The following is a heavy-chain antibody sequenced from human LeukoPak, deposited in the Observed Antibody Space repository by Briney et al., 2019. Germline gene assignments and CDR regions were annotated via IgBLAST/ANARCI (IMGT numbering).Heavy chain of an antibody. J-gene: IGHJ4*02. CDR2: ISGNNDNP. CDR3: ARDGTSTDDY. CDR1: GYTFSNFG. Sequence: ASVKVSCKASGYTFSNFGINWVRQAPGQGLEWIAWISGNNDNPNYGQKFQGRFTVTTDSSTSTAYMELRNLRSDDTAVYYCARDGTSTDDYWGQGTLVIVSS. D-gene: IGHD2-2*01. V-gene: IGHV1-18*01.